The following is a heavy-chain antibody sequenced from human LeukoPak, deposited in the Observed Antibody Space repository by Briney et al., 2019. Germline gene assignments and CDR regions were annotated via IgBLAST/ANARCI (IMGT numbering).Heavy chain of an antibody. J-gene: IGHJ4*02. V-gene: IGHV3-20*04. CDR3: ARVMVRGLKATDY. CDR2: INWNGVST. D-gene: IGHD3-10*01. Sequence: AGGSLRLSCAAYGFSFGDYGVSWVRQPPGKGLEWVSGINWNGVSTVYADSVKGRFTISRDNAKNSLYLQMNSLRAEDTAVYYCARVMVRGLKATDYWGQGTLVTVSS. CDR1: GFSFGDYG.